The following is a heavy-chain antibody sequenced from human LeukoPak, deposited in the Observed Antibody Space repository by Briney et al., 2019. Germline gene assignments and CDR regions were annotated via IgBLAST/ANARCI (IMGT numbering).Heavy chain of an antibody. CDR1: GFTFSYYA. J-gene: IGHJ4*02. Sequence: GGSLRLSCAASGFTFSYYAMSWVRQDPGKGLEWVSSISGSGSSTYYADSVKGRFTISRDNSKNTLYLQMNSLRAEDTAVYYCTKDQRGYGRIVDYWGQGTLVTISS. CDR2: ISGSGSST. V-gene: IGHV3-23*01. D-gene: IGHD3-10*01. CDR3: TKDQRGYGRIVDY.